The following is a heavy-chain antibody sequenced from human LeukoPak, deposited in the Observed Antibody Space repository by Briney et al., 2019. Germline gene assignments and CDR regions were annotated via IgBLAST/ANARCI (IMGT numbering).Heavy chain of an antibody. CDR2: VSVTGDMT. D-gene: IGHD2-21*01. J-gene: IGHJ4*02. CDR1: GFTFSSYA. V-gene: IGHV3-23*01. Sequence: GGSLRLSCAASGFTFSSYAMSWLRQPPQKGLEWVSGVSVTGDMTYYTDSVKGRFTISRDNSRTTLYLQLSSLRADDTAVYFCAKSHITRYPLQYYFDLWGQGAQVIVSS. CDR3: AKSHITRYPLQYYFDL.